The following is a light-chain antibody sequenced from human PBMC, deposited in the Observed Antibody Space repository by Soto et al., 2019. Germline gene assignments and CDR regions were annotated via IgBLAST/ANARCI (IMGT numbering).Light chain of an antibody. CDR2: LAT. J-gene: IGKJ1*01. Sequence: DIQMTQSPSSLSASVGDRVTITCRASQGISNNLAWFQQKPGKVPKLLIYLATTLQSGVPSRFSGSGSGTDCTLTISSLQPEDVATYYCQKYNSAPWTFGQGTRVEI. CDR1: QGISNN. V-gene: IGKV1-27*01. CDR3: QKYNSAPWT.